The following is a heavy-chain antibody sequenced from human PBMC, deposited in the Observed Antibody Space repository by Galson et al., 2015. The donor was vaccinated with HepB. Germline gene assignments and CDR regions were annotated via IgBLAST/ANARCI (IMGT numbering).Heavy chain of an antibody. J-gene: IGHJ4*02. Sequence: SVKVSCKVSGYTLTELSMHWVRQAPGQGLEWMGWISAYNGNTNYAQKLQGRVTMTTDTSTSTAYMELRSLRSDDTAVYYCARVAAASYYFDYWGQGTLVTVSS. CDR2: ISAYNGNT. CDR3: ARVAAASYYFDY. V-gene: IGHV1-18*01. D-gene: IGHD6-13*01. CDR1: GYTLTELS.